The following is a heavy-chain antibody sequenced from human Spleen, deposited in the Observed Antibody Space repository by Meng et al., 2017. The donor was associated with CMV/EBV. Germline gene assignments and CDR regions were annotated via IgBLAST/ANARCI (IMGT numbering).Heavy chain of an antibody. CDR3: AKGQIDIIQADAYDV. D-gene: IGHD2-21*01. Sequence: GESLKISCAASGFRFSSYAMTWVRQAPGKRPEWVSGITATGGSTYYADSVKGRFTISRDKFKNTLYLQMNSLRVEDTAVYYCAKGQIDIIQADAYDVWGQGTMVTVSS. V-gene: IGHV3-23*01. CDR1: GFRFSSYA. J-gene: IGHJ3*01. CDR2: ITATGGST.